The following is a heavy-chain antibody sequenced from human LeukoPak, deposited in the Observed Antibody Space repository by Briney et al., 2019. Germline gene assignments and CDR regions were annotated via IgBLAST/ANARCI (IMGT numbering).Heavy chain of an antibody. CDR1: GYTFTSYD. CDR2: MNPNSGNT. Sequence: ASVRVSCKAPGYTFTSYDINWVRQATGQGLEWMGWMNPNSGNTGYAQKFQGRVTMTRNTSISTAYMELSSLRSEDTAVYYCARVASSEGNDYWGQGTLVTVSS. J-gene: IGHJ4*02. D-gene: IGHD6-6*01. V-gene: IGHV1-8*01. CDR3: ARVASSEGNDY.